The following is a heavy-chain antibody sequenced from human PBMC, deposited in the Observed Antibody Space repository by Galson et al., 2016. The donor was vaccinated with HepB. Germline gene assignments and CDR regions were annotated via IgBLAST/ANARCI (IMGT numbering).Heavy chain of an antibody. CDR1: GYKFTSYW. Sequence: QSGAEVKKPGESLKISCQGSGYKFTSYWIGRVRQVPGKGLEWMGTIYPGVSDTRYSPSFQGQVTISVDKSISTAYLQWSSLKASDSAMYYCARHELHSNSWYMDSWGQGTLVTVSS. V-gene: IGHV5-51*01. CDR3: ARHELHSNSWYMDS. D-gene: IGHD6-13*01. CDR2: IYPGVSDT. J-gene: IGHJ4*02.